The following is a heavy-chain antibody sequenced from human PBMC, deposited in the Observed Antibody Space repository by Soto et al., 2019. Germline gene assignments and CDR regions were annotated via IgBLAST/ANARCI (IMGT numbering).Heavy chain of an antibody. CDR3: ASYYYGSGTLDV. J-gene: IGHJ6*02. D-gene: IGHD3-10*01. CDR1: GGSISSGDYY. Sequence: PSETLSLTCTVSGGSISSGDYYWSWIRQPPGKGLEWIGYIYYSGSTYYNPSLKSRVTISVDTSKNQFSLKLSSVTAADTAVYYCASYYYGSGTLDVWGQGTTVTVSS. V-gene: IGHV4-30-4*01. CDR2: IYYSGST.